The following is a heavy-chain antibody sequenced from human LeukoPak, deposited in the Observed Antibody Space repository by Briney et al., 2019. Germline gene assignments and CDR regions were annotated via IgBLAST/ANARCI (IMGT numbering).Heavy chain of an antibody. Sequence: SETLSLTCAVYGGSFSGYYWSWIRQPPGKGLEWIGEINHSGSTNYNPSLKSRVTISVDTSKNQFSLKLSSVTATDTAVYYCASSATKIMVYGEYFQHWGQGTLVTVSS. J-gene: IGHJ1*01. V-gene: IGHV4-34*01. CDR1: GGSFSGYY. D-gene: IGHD2-8*01. CDR2: INHSGST. CDR3: ASSATKIMVYGEYFQH.